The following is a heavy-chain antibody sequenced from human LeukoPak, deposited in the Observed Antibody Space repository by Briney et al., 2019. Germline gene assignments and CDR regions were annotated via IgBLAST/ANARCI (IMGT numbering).Heavy chain of an antibody. D-gene: IGHD5-12*01. CDR3: TRGGGLESDY. Sequence: GGSLRLSCTASGFTFGDYAMSWFRQPPGKGLEWVGFIRSKAYGGTTEYAASVKGRFTISRDDSKSIAYLQMNSLKTEDTAVYYCTRGGGLESDYWGQGTLVTVSS. V-gene: IGHV3-49*03. CDR2: IRSKAYGGTT. J-gene: IGHJ4*02. CDR1: GFTFGDYA.